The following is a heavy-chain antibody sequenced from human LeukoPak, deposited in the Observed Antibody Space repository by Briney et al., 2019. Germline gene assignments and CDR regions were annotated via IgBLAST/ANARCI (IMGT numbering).Heavy chain of an antibody. D-gene: IGHD5-12*01. CDR3: ARDRDYDYFYY. V-gene: IGHV1-18*04. CDR2: ISAYNGKT. J-gene: IGHJ4*02. CDR1: GYTFTSYG. Sequence: ASVKVSCEASGYTFTSYGISWVRQAPGQGLEWMGWISAYNGKTNYAQKLQGRVTMTTDTSTSTAYMELRSLRSDDTAVYYCARDRDYDYFYYWGQGTLVTVSS.